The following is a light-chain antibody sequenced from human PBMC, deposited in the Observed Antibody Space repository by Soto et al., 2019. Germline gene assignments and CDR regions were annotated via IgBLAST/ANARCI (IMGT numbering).Light chain of an antibody. V-gene: IGLV1-44*01. J-gene: IGLJ2*01. CDR1: SFNIGRNP. CDR2: TND. Sequence: QPVLTQPPSASGTPGQRVTISCSGSSFNIGRNPVNWYQQFPGTAPKLLIYTNDQRPSGVPDRFSGSKSGTSASLAISGLQSEDEADYYCQTWNIGIRVFGGGTKLTVL. CDR3: QTWNIGIRV.